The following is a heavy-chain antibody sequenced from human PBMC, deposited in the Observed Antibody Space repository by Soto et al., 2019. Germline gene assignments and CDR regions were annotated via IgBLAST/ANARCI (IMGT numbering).Heavy chain of an antibody. CDR2: ISYDGSNK. Sequence: GGSLRLSCAASGFTFSSYAMHWVRQTPGKGLEWVAIISYDGSNKYYADSVKGRFTISRDSSKNTLYLQMNSLKPEDTAVYYCAKEGGVTIIDYWGQGTLVTVSS. CDR3: AKEGGVTIIDY. D-gene: IGHD4-4*01. CDR1: GFTFSSYA. V-gene: IGHV3-30-3*01. J-gene: IGHJ4*02.